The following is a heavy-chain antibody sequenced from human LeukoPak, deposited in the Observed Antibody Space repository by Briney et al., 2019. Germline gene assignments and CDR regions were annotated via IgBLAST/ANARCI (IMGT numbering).Heavy chain of an antibody. CDR3: ARVRYYYYGMDV. Sequence: GGSLRLSCAASGFTFSSYGMSWVRQAPGKGLEWVSAIGGRDGSTYYADSVKGRFTISRDNSKNTLYLQMNSLRAEDTAVYYCARVRYYYYGMDVWGQGTTVTVSS. J-gene: IGHJ6*02. CDR2: IGGRDGST. CDR1: GFTFSSYG. V-gene: IGHV3-23*01.